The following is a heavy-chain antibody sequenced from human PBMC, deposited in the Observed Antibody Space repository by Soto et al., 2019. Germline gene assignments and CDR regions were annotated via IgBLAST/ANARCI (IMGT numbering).Heavy chain of an antibody. CDR1: GYTFTSYY. D-gene: IGHD3-3*01. J-gene: IGHJ6*02. CDR3: ARGGAYYDFWSGALYYYGMDV. CDR2: INPNSGST. V-gene: IGHV1-46*01. Sequence: GASVKVSCKASGYTFTSYYMHWVRQAPGQGLEWMGRINPNSGSTSYAQKFQGRVTMTRNTSTSTAYMELSSLRSEDTAVYYCARGGAYYDFWSGALYYYGMDVWGQGTTVTVSS.